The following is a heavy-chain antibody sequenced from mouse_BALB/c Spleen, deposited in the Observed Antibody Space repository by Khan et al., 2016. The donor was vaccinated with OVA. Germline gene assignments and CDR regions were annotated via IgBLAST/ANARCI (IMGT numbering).Heavy chain of an antibody. CDR3: ARTSYYGNPWFTY. CDR2: ISGTGIYT. Sequence: ELVESGGGLVKPGGSLKLSCAPSGFAFSSYDMSWVRQTPEKRLEWVATISGTGIYTYYPDSVKGRFTISRENARNTPYLQMSSLRSEDTALYYCARTSYYGNPWFTYWGQGTLVTVSA. V-gene: IGHV5-9*02. D-gene: IGHD2-10*01. J-gene: IGHJ3*01. CDR1: GFAFSSYD.